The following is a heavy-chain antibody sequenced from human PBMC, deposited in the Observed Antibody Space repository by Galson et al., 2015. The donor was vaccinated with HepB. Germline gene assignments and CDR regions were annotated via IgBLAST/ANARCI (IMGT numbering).Heavy chain of an antibody. V-gene: IGHV3-30*02. CDR3: ANLSPYYYDSSGYYPDY. J-gene: IGHJ4*02. CDR1: GFTFSSYG. Sequence: SLRLSCAASGFTFSSYGMHWVRQAPGKGLEWVAFIRYDGSNKYYADSVKGRFTISRDNSKNTLYLQMNSLRAEDTAVYYCANLSPYYYDSSGYYPDYWGQGTLVTVSS. CDR2: IRYDGSNK. D-gene: IGHD3-22*01.